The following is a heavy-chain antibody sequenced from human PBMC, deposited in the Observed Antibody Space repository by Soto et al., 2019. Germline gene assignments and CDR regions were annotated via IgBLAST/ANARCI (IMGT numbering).Heavy chain of an antibody. Sequence: PGGSLRLSCAASGFTFSSYGMHWVRQAPGKGLEWVAVIWYDGSNKYYADSVKGRFTISRDNSKNTLYLQMNSLRAEDTAVYYCARGQVLAAAGTHNWFDPWGQGTLVTVSS. J-gene: IGHJ5*02. CDR3: ARGQVLAAAGTHNWFDP. CDR2: IWYDGSNK. V-gene: IGHV3-33*01. D-gene: IGHD6-13*01. CDR1: GFTFSSYG.